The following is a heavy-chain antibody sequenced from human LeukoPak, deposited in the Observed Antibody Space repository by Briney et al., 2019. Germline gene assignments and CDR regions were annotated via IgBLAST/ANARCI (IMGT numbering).Heavy chain of an antibody. CDR2: INHSGST. CDR3: ARRRAIRYYFDY. CDR1: GGSFSGYY. D-gene: IGHD2-2*01. Sequence: SETLSLTCTVSGGSFSGYYWSWIRQPPGKGLEWIGEINHSGSTNYNPSLKSRVTISVDTSKNQFSLKLSSVTAADTAVYYCARRRAIRYYFDYWGQGTLVTVSS. V-gene: IGHV4-34*01. J-gene: IGHJ4*02.